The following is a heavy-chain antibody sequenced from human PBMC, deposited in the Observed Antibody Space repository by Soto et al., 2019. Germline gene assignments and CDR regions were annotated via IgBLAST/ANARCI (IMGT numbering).Heavy chain of an antibody. Sequence: QVQLVQSGAEVEKPGASVKVSCKASGYTFITYALHWVRQAPGQRLEWPGWINAGNGDTKYSQNFQGSVTITRDISATTAYMELSSLRSEDTAVYYCVGSAGGSPPWFDIWGQGTMVTVSS. J-gene: IGHJ3*02. CDR3: VGSAGGSPPWFDI. CDR2: INAGNGDT. V-gene: IGHV1-3*01. CDR1: GYTFITYA. D-gene: IGHD3-16*01.